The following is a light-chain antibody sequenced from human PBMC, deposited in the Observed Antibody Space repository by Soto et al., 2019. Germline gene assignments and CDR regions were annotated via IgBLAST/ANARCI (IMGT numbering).Light chain of an antibody. CDR2: EVN. J-gene: IGLJ2*01. V-gene: IGLV2-8*01. CDR3: SSFAVSPVV. Sequence: QSALTQPPSASGSPGQSVTIPCTGTGIDDYDYNYVSWYQQHPGKVPKLLIYEVNKRPSGVPDCFSGSKSGSTASLTVSGLQAEDEADYYCSSFAVSPVVFGGGTKLTVL. CDR1: GIDDYDYNY.